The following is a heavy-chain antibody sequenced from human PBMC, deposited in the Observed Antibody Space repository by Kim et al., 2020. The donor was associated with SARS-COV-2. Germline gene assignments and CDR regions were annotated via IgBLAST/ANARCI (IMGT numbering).Heavy chain of an antibody. D-gene: IGHD2-2*01. Sequence: SETLSLTCAVYGGSFSGYYWSWIRQPPGKGLEWIGEINHSGSTNYNPSLKSRVTISVDTSKNQFSLKLSSVTAADTAVYYCARSRGGPIRYCSSTSCPLYYGMDVWGQGTTVTVSS. J-gene: IGHJ6*02. CDR3: ARSRGGPIRYCSSTSCPLYYGMDV. CDR2: INHSGST. CDR1: GGSFSGYY. V-gene: IGHV4-34*01.